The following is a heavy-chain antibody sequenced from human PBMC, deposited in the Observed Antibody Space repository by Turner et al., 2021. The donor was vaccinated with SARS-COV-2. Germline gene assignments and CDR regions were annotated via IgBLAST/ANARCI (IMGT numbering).Heavy chain of an antibody. CDR3: ARDLGYPFGGMDV. CDR2: ISYDGSNE. CDR1: GFTFSSYA. V-gene: IGHV3-30-3*01. Sequence: QVQLMESGGGVVQPGRSLRLSCAASGFTFSSYAMHWVRQAPGKGLEWVAIISYDGSNENYADSVKGRFTISRDNSKNTLYLQMNSLRAEDTAVYYCARDLGYPFGGMDVWGQGTTVTVSS. J-gene: IGHJ6*02. D-gene: IGHD3-16*01.